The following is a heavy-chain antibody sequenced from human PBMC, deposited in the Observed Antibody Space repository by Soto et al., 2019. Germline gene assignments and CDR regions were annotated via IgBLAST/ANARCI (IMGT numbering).Heavy chain of an antibody. Sequence: LSLTCTVSGGSISSYYWSWIRQPPGKGLEWIGYIYYSGSTYYNPSLKSRVTISVDTSKNQFSLKLSSVTAADTAVYYCARSRDDDYSNYYFDYWGQGTLVTVSS. V-gene: IGHV4-59*12. CDR2: IYYSGST. CDR3: ARSRDDDYSNYYFDY. D-gene: IGHD4-4*01. CDR1: GGSISSYY. J-gene: IGHJ4*02.